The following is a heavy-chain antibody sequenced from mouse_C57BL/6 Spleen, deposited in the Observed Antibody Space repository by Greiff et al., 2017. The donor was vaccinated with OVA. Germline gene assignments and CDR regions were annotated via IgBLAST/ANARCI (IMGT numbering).Heavy chain of an antibody. CDR1: GFTFSSYA. CDR2: ISDGGSYT. J-gene: IGHJ2*01. V-gene: IGHV5-4*01. Sequence: DVKLVESGGGLVKPGGSLKLSCAASGFTFSSYAMSWVRQTPEKRLEWVATISDGGSYTYYPDNVKGRFTISRDNAKNNLYLQMSHLKSEDTAMYYCARDWRSNYYFDYWGQGTTLTVSS. D-gene: IGHD2-5*01. CDR3: ARDWRSNYYFDY.